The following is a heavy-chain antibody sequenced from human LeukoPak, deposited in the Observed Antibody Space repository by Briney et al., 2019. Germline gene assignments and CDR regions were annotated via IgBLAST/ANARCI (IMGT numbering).Heavy chain of an antibody. CDR3: ARRAYSHEWFDP. D-gene: IGHD5-12*01. J-gene: IGHJ5*02. CDR2: IYPGDSDT. CDR1: GYTFTNYW. Sequence: GEPLKISCKASGYTFTNYWIGWVRQMPGKGLEWMGTIYPGDSDTRYSPSFQGQVTISADKSSSTAYLQWSSLRASDTAMYFCARRAYSHEWFDPWGQGTLVTVSS. V-gene: IGHV5-51*01.